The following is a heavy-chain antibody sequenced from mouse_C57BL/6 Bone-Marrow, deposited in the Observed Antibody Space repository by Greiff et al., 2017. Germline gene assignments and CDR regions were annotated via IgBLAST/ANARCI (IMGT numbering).Heavy chain of an antibody. CDR1: GYSITSGYY. CDR2: ISYDGSN. Sequence: ESGPGLVKPSQSLSLTCSVTGYSITSGYYWNWIRQFPGNKLEWMGYISYDGSNNYKPSLKNRISITRDTSKNQFFLKLNSVTTEDTATYYCARDGYYFDYWGQGTTLTVSS. D-gene: IGHD2-2*01. V-gene: IGHV3-6*01. CDR3: ARDGYYFDY. J-gene: IGHJ2*01.